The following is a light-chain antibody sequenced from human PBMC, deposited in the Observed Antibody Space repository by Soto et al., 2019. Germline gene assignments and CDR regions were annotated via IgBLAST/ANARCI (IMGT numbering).Light chain of an antibody. J-gene: IGKJ5*01. CDR2: SAS. V-gene: IGKV1-39*01. CDR1: QRINIY. CDR3: QQSFSTPT. Sequence: DIQMTQSPSSLSTSVGDSFTITFRASQRINIYLNWYRQKPGKAPELLIYSASNLQSGVPSRFSGSGSGTDFTLTISSLQPEDFATYYCQQSFSTPTFGQGTRLEIK.